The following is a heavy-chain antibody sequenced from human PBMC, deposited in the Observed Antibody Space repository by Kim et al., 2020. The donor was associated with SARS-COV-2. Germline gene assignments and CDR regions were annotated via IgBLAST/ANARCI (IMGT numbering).Heavy chain of an antibody. Sequence: GGSLRLSCAGSGFSFSSYWMKWVRQAPGKGLEWVANIKQDGSEIYYVESVKGRFTISRDNAENALYLQMNSLRAEDTALYYCARENGGNDDGKFDYWGQGTLVTVSS. CDR3: ARENGGNDDGKFDY. CDR2: IKQDGSEI. D-gene: IGHD5-12*01. J-gene: IGHJ4*02. V-gene: IGHV3-7*03. CDR1: GFSFSSYW.